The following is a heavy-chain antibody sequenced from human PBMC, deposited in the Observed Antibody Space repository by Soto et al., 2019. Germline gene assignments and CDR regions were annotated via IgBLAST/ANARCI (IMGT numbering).Heavy chain of an antibody. V-gene: IGHV1-18*01. J-gene: IGHJ5*02. CDR2: ISAYNGDT. CDR3: ARVVGALGHWFDP. D-gene: IGHD1-26*01. CDR1: GYTVTSYG. Sequence: QVQLVQSGGEVKKPGASVKVSCKVSGYTVTSYGISWVRQAPGQGLEWMGRISAYNGDTNSAQKLQGRVTMTTDTSTSTAYMELRTLRSDDTAVYNCARVVGALGHWFDPWGQGTLVTVSS.